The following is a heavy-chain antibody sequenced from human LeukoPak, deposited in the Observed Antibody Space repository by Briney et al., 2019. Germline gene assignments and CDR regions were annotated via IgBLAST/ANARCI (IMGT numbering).Heavy chain of an antibody. CDR1: GFTFNRYN. CDR2: ISTSSSYI. CDR3: ARSLWFGELPTELYYFDY. D-gene: IGHD3-10*01. Sequence: GGPLRLSCAASGFTFNRYNMNWVRRAPGKGLEWVSSISTSSSYIYYADSVRGRFTISRDNAKNSLYLQMNSLRAEDTAVYYCARSLWFGELPTELYYFDYWGQGTLVTVSS. J-gene: IGHJ4*02. V-gene: IGHV3-21*01.